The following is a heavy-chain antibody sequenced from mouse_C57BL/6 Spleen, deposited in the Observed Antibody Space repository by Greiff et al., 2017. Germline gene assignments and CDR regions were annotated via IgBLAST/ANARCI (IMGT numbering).Heavy chain of an antibody. CDR3: ARSGSSGYFLDY. CDR1: GYTFTSYW. Sequence: VQLQQPGAELVKPGASVKLSCKASGYTFTSYWMQWVKQRPGQGLEWIGEIDPSDSYTNYNQKFKGKATLSVDTSSSTAYMQLSSLTSEDSAVYYCARSGSSGYFLDYWGQGTTLTVSS. D-gene: IGHD3-2*02. CDR2: IDPSDSYT. J-gene: IGHJ2*01. V-gene: IGHV1-50*01.